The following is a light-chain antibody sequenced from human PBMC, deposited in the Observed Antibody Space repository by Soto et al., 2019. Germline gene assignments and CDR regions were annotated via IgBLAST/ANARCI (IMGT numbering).Light chain of an antibody. CDR2: DAS. J-gene: IGKJ4*01. CDR1: QNISRS. CDR3: QQRSNWPLT. V-gene: IGKV3-11*01. Sequence: EIWLTQYPATLSVSPGERATLSWGASQNISRSLAWYQQKPGQAPRLLIYDASNRATGIPARLSGSGSGTDLTLTISSIETEDFAVYYCQQRSNWPLTFGGGTQVDIK.